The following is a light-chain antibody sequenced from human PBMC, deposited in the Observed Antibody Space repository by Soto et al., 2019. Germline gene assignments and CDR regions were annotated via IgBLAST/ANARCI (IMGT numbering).Light chain of an antibody. CDR3: QQRSTWPT. V-gene: IGKV3-11*01. J-gene: IGKJ5*01. CDR1: QTVSSS. CDR2: EAS. Sequence: EIVLTQSPATLSLSPGERATLSCRASQTVSSSLAWYQQKPGQAPRLLIYEASNRATGIPDRFSGSGSGTDFTLTISRLEPEDFALYYCQQRSTWPTFGQGTRLEIK.